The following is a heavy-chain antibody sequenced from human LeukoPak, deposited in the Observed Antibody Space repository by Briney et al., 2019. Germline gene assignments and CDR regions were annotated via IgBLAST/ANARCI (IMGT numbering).Heavy chain of an antibody. V-gene: IGHV3-9*01. CDR1: GFTFEDYA. D-gene: IGHD4/OR15-4a*01. Sequence: QAGGSLRLSCAASGFTFEDYAMHWVRQAPGKGLEWVSGIGWNSGSIGYADSVKGRFTISRDNSENTLYLQMNSLRAEDTAVYYCARRAGAYSHPYDYWGQGTLVTVSS. CDR2: IGWNSGSI. CDR3: ARRAGAYSHPYDY. J-gene: IGHJ4*02.